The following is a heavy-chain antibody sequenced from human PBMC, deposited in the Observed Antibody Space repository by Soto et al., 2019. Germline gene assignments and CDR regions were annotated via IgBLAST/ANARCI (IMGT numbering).Heavy chain of an antibody. V-gene: IGHV1-2*02. CDR3: GRGRSGRIVLVY. D-gene: IGHD5-12*01. CDR1: GYTFTGHY. J-gene: IGHJ4*02. CDR2: IGPESGAT. Sequence: ASVKVSCKASGYTFTGHYIHWVRQAPEQGPEWMGEIGPESGATRYAQKFQGRVTMTRDMSITTVYMELNNLSPDDTAVYYCGRGRSGRIVLVYWGQGTAVTVS.